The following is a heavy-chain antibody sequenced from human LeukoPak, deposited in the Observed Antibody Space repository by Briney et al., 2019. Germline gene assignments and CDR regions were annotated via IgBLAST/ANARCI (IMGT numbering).Heavy chain of an antibody. Sequence: SQTLSLTCAISGDSVSSNSAAWNWIRQSPSRGLEWLGRTYYRSKWYNDYAVSVKSRITINPDTSKNQFSLQLNSVTPEDTAVYYCAREEAVVVPAATRDYYYYYYMDVWGKGTTVTVSS. CDR1: GDSVSSNSAA. V-gene: IGHV6-1*01. CDR2: TYYRSKWYN. CDR3: AREEAVVVPAATRDYYYYYYMDV. D-gene: IGHD2-2*01. J-gene: IGHJ6*03.